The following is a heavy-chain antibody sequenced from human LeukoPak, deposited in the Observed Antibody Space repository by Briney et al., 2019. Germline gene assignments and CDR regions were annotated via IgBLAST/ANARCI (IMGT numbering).Heavy chain of an antibody. V-gene: IGHV4-39*01. CDR3: GRHVSNGWDYHYGLDV. Sequence: SETLSLTCTVSGVSVASTGCYWGWLRQPPGTGLEWIGSAYYTGDTYSTPSLKSRLTVSVDTSRNQFALTLSSVTAAHTSVYYCGRHVSNGWDYHYGLDVWGQGTTVTVSS. D-gene: IGHD6-19*01. CDR1: GVSVASTGCY. J-gene: IGHJ6*02. CDR2: AYYTGDT.